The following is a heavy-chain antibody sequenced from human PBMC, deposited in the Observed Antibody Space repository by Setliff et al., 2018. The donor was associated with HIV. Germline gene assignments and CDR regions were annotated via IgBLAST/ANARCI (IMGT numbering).Heavy chain of an antibody. J-gene: IGHJ6*03. CDR2: INHSGGT. V-gene: IGHV4-34*01. Sequence: SETLSLTCAVYGGSFTAYHWSWIRQPPGRGLEWIAEINHSGGTNHNPSLKSRVTISLDTSKNQFSLNLTSVTAADTAVYYCARTLPDYLYYDFWTGYSTYYYMDVWGTGTTVTVSS. CDR1: GGSFTAYH. D-gene: IGHD3-3*01. CDR3: ARTLPDYLYYDFWTGYSTYYYMDV.